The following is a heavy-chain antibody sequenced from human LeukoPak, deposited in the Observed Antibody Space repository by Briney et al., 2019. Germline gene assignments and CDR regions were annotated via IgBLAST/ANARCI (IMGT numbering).Heavy chain of an antibody. J-gene: IGHJ6*03. CDR1: GGSISSYY. CDR3: AREASELLWFGDPPYYYMDV. CDR2: IYTSGST. V-gene: IGHV4-4*07. D-gene: IGHD3-10*01. Sequence: PSETLSLTCTVSGGSISSYYWSWIRQPAGKGLEWIGRIYTSGSTNYNPSLKSRVTMSVDTSKNQFSLKLSSVTAADTAVYYCAREASELLWFGDPPYYYMDVWGKGTTVTISS.